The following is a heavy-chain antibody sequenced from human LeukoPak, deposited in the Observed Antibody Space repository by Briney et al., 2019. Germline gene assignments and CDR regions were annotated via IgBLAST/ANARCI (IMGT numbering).Heavy chain of an antibody. Sequence: GGSLRLSCAASGFTFSSYWMHWVRQAPGKGLVWVSRISDEHITGYADSVKGRFTISRDNAKTTLYLQMNSLRPEDTALYYCVRGNDFGDYLDFWGQGTLVTVSS. D-gene: IGHD4-17*01. CDR1: GFTFSSYW. J-gene: IGHJ4*02. CDR2: ISDEHIT. CDR3: VRGNDFGDYLDF. V-gene: IGHV3-74*01.